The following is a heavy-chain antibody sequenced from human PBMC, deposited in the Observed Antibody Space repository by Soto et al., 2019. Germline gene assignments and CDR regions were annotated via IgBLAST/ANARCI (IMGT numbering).Heavy chain of an antibody. CDR2: IGVGGGDR. CDR1: GFTFSSYA. J-gene: IGHJ4*02. CDR3: ARVRFGELV. V-gene: IGHV3-23*01. D-gene: IGHD3-10*01. Sequence: EVQLLESGGGLVQPGGSLRLSCAASGFTFSSYAMSWVRQAPGKGLEWVSIIGVGGGDRYYPESVKGRFTISRDNYRDKLYLEMNSLRDEDTAVYYCARVRFGELVWGQGTLVTVSS.